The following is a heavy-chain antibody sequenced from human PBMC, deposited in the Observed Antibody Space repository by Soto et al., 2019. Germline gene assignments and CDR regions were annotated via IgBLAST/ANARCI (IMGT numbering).Heavy chain of an antibody. CDR2: ISGTGDYI. CDR1: GFTFNSYS. D-gene: IGHD2-15*01. Sequence: GGSLRLSCAASGFTFNSYSVNWVRQAPGRGLEWVSAISGTGDYIYYADSVKGRFTISRDNARSSLHLQMNSLGAEDTAVYYCARDHRYCSGSSCRPYFYYYGMDVWGQGTAVTVSS. J-gene: IGHJ6*02. CDR3: ARDHRYCSGSSCRPYFYYYGMDV. V-gene: IGHV3-21*01.